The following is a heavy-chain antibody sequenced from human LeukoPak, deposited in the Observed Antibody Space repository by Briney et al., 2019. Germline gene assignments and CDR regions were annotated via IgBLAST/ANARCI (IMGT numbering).Heavy chain of an antibody. J-gene: IGHJ6*02. Sequence: PSETLSLTCAVYGGSFSGYYWSWIRQPPGKGLEWIGEINHSGSTNHNPSLKSRATISVDRSKNQFSLKLSSVTAADTAVYYCARGGGSGSYYKLGNYYYYGMDVWGQETTVTVSS. V-gene: IGHV4-34*04. D-gene: IGHD3-10*01. CDR1: GGSFSGYY. CDR3: ARGGGSGSYYKLGNYYYYGMDV. CDR2: INHSGST.